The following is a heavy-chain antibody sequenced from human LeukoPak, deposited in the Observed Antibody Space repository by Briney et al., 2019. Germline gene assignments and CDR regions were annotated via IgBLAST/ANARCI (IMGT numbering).Heavy chain of an antibody. CDR2: ISGSGGST. CDR3: AKDMRIAARPYYFDY. D-gene: IGHD6-6*01. J-gene: IGHJ4*02. Sequence: GSLRLSCAASGFTFSSYAMSWVRQAPGKGLEWVSAISGSGGSTYYADSVKGRFTISRDNSKNTLYLQMNSMRAEDTAVYYCAKDMRIAARPYYFDYWGQGTLVTVSS. CDR1: GFTFSSYA. V-gene: IGHV3-23*01.